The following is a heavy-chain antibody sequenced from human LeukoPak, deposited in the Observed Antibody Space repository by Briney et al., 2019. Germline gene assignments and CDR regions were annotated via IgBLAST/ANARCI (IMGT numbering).Heavy chain of an antibody. CDR2: ISYDGSNK. D-gene: IGHD2-21*01. Sequence: GGSLRLSCAASGFTFSSYAMHWVRQAPGKGLEWVAVISYDGSNKYYADSVKGRFTISRDNSKNTLYLQMNSLRAEDTAVYYCARSISRGPYYYGMDVWGQGTTVTVSS. J-gene: IGHJ6*02. V-gene: IGHV3-30-3*01. CDR3: ARSISRGPYYYGMDV. CDR1: GFTFSSYA.